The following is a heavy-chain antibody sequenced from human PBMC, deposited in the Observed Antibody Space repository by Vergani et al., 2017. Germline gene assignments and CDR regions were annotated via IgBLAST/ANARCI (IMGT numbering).Heavy chain of an antibody. D-gene: IGHD2-15*01. CDR3: ARRYCSGGSCYLGMDV. V-gene: IGHV5-51*01. Sequence: EVQLVQSGAEVKKPGESLKISCKGSGYSFTSYWIGWVRQMPGKGLEWMGIIYPGDSDTRYSPSFQGQVTISADKSNSTAYLQWSSLTASDTAMYYCARRYCSGGSCYLGMDVWGQGTTVTVSS. J-gene: IGHJ6*02. CDR2: IYPGDSDT. CDR1: GYSFTSYW.